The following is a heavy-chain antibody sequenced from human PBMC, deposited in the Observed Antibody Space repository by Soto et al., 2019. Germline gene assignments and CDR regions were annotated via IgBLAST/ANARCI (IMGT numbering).Heavy chain of an antibody. D-gene: IGHD3-22*01. CDR1: GGSTSNYY. V-gene: IGHV4-59*01. Sequence: TLSLTCSVSGGSTSNYYWSWIRQPPVKGLEWIGYIYYSGSTNYNPSLKSRVTISVGTSKHQFSLKLSSVTAADTAVYYCARDRWYYYDSSGYYYAGRFDPWGQGTLVTVSS. CDR3: ARDRWYYYDSSGYYYAGRFDP. CDR2: IYYSGST. J-gene: IGHJ5*02.